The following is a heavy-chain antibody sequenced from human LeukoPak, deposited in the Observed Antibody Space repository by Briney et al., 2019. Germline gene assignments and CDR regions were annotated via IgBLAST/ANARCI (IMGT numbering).Heavy chain of an antibody. V-gene: IGHV4-59*08. CDR3: ARGIGTISMVRGVTHYYYYGMDV. D-gene: IGHD3-10*01. J-gene: IGHJ6*02. CDR1: GGSISSYY. CDR2: IYYSGST. Sequence: SETLSLTCTVSGGSISSYYWSWIRQPPGKGLEWIGYIYYSGSTNYNPSLKSRVTISVDTSKNQFSLKLSSVTAADTAVYYCARGIGTISMVRGVTHYYYYGMDVWGQGTTVTGSS.